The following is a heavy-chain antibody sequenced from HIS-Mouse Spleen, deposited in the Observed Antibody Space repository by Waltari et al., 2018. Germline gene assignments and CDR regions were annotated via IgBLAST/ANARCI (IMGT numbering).Heavy chain of an antibody. Sequence: EVQLVESGGGLVQPGRSLRLSCAASGFTFDDYAMHWVRQAPGKGLEGVSGISWNGGSIGYADSGKGRFTISRDNAKNSLYLQMNSLRAEDTALYYCVKDMRYSSSYFDYWGQGTLVTVSS. J-gene: IGHJ4*02. CDR3: VKDMRYSSSYFDY. V-gene: IGHV3-9*01. CDR2: ISWNGGSI. CDR1: GFTFDDYA. D-gene: IGHD6-6*01.